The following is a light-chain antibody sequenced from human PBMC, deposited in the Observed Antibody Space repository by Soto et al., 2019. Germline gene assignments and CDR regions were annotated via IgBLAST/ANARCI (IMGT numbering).Light chain of an antibody. J-gene: IGLJ1*01. V-gene: IGLV2-14*01. CDR3: SSHTISSALQV. CDR1: ISDFVVYNY. CDR2: GVS. Sequence: QSVLTQPASVSGSPGQSLTISCTGTISDFVVYNYVSWYQQHPGKAPKLMIYGVSNRPSGVSNRFSGSKSGNTASLTISGLQADDEADYYCSSHTISSALQVFGTGTKVTVL.